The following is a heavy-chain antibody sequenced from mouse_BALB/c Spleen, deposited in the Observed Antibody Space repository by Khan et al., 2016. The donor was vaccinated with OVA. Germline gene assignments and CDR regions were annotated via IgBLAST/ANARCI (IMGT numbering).Heavy chain of an antibody. CDR1: GYSITSEYA. J-gene: IGHJ4*01. CDR3: ARSLYYSYGYAFDF. D-gene: IGHD2-14*01. V-gene: IGHV3-2*02. CDR2: ISSTGST. Sequence: EVQLVESGPGLVKPSQSLSLTCTVTGYSITSEYAWNWIRQFLGNKLEWMGYISSTGSTSYNPSLKSRISITRDTSKNQFFRQLKSVTTEDTATYYCARSLYYSYGYAFDFWGRGTSVTVSS.